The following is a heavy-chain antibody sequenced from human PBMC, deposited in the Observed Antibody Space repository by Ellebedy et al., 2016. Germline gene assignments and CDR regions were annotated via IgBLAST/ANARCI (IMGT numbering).Heavy chain of an antibody. V-gene: IGHV4-34*01. Sequence: SQTLSLTXXVYGGSFSGYYWSWIRQPPGKGLEWIGEINHSGSTNYNPSLKSRVTISVDTSKNQFSLKLSSVTAADTAVYYCARDNPLLSWGQGTLVTVSS. D-gene: IGHD3-9*01. J-gene: IGHJ4*02. CDR1: GGSFSGYY. CDR3: ARDNPLLS. CDR2: INHSGST.